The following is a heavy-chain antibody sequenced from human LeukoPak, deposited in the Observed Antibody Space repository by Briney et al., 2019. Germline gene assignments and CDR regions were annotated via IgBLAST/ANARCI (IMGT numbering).Heavy chain of an antibody. CDR2: ISAYNGNT. CDR3: ARIQFLEWLLGGWLDV. D-gene: IGHD3-3*01. Sequence: ASVKVSCKASGYTFTSYGISWVRQAHGQGLECMGWISAYNGNTNYAQKLQGRVTMTTDTSTSTAYMELRSLRSDDTAVYYCARIQFLEWLLGGWLDVWGKGTTVTVSS. V-gene: IGHV1-18*01. J-gene: IGHJ6*04. CDR1: GYTFTSYG.